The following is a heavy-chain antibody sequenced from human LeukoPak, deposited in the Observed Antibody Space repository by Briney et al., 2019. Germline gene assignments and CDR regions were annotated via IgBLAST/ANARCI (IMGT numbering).Heavy chain of an antibody. J-gene: IGHJ4*02. Sequence: PGRSLRLSCAASGFTFSNYGMHWVRQAPGKGLEWVTVIWYDGSNKYYADSVKGRFTISRDNSKNTLYLQMNSLRAEDTAVYYCARELGGDYVYFDYWGQGTLVTVSS. CDR3: ARELGGDYVYFDY. D-gene: IGHD4-17*01. V-gene: IGHV3-33*01. CDR2: IWYDGSNK. CDR1: GFTFSNYG.